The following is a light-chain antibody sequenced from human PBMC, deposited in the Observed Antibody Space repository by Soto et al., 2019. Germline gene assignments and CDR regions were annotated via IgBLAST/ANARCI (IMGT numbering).Light chain of an antibody. Sequence: DIQMTQSPSTLSGSVGDRVTITCRASQTISSWLAWYQQKPGKAPKLLIYKASTLKSGVTSRFISSGSGTEFTLTISSLQADDFATYYCQHYNSYSEAFGQGTKVELK. CDR2: KAS. CDR1: QTISSW. CDR3: QHYNSYSEA. J-gene: IGKJ1*01. V-gene: IGKV1-5*03.